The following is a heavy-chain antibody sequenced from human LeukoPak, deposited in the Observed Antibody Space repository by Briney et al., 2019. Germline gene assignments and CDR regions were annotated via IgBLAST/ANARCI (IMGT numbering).Heavy chain of an antibody. D-gene: IGHD5-24*01. CDR3: ATSLVEMATQGAFDI. CDR1: GYSFTSYW. J-gene: IGHJ3*02. V-gene: IGHV5-51*04. Sequence: GESLKISCKGSGYSFTSYWIGWVRQMPGKGLEWMGIIYPGDSDTRYSPSFQGQVTISADKPISTAYLQWSSLKASDTAMYYCATSLVEMATQGAFDIWGQGTMVTVSS. CDR2: IYPGDSDT.